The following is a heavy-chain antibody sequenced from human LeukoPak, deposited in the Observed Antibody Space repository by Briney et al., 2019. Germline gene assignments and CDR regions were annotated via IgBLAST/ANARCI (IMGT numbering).Heavy chain of an antibody. CDR1: GGSFSGYY. V-gene: IGHV4-34*01. CDR2: INHSGST. CDR3: ARAGRVGYSRARNNWFDP. Sequence: SETLSLTCAVYGGSFSGYYWSWIRQPPGKGLEWIGEINHSGSTNYNPSLKSRVTISVDKSKNQFSLKLSSVTAADTAVYYCARAGRVGYSRARNNWFDPWGQGTLVTVSS. J-gene: IGHJ5*02. D-gene: IGHD1-14*01.